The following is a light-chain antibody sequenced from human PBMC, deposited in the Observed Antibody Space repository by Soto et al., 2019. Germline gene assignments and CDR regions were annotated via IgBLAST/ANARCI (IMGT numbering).Light chain of an antibody. J-gene: IGKJ3*01. CDR3: QQYGSAPFT. V-gene: IGKV3-11*01. CDR1: QSVSSY. CDR2: DAA. Sequence: EIVLTQSPATLSLSPGERATLSCRASQSVSSYLAWYQQKPGQAPRLLIYDAANRATGIPARIGGSGSGTDFTLTISRLEPEDFAVYYCQQYGSAPFTFGPGTKVDIK.